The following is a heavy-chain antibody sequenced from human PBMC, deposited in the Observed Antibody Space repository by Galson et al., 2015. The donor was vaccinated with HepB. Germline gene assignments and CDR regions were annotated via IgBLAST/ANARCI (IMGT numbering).Heavy chain of an antibody. J-gene: IGHJ4*02. D-gene: IGHD3-3*01. Sequence: SLRLSCAASGFTFSSYAMHWVRQAPGKGLEWVAVISYDGSNKYYADSVKGRFTISRDNSKNTLYLQMNSLRAEDTAVYYCARDGENTRSYYDFSGEGLLDYWGQGTLVTVSS. V-gene: IGHV3-30-3*01. CDR3: ARDGENTRSYYDFSGEGLLDY. CDR2: ISYDGSNK. CDR1: GFTFSSYA.